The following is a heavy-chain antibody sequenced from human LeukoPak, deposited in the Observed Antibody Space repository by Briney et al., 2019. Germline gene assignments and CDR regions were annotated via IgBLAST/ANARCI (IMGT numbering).Heavy chain of an antibody. J-gene: IGHJ4*02. CDR1: GYTFTSYG. CDR2: ISAYNGNT. D-gene: IGHD4-23*01. V-gene: IGHV1-18*01. CDR3: AKTNSRAYGGNSEDY. Sequence: ASVKASCKASGYTFTSYGISWVRQAPGQGLEWMGWISAYNGNTNYAQKLQGRVTMTTDTSTSTAYMELRSLSSDDTAVYSCAKTNSRAYGGNSEDYWGQGTLVTVSS.